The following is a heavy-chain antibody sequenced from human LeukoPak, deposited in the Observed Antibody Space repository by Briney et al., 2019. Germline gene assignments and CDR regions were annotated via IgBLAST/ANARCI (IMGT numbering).Heavy chain of an antibody. V-gene: IGHV4-59*01. CDR1: DGSISSYY. J-gene: IGHJ4*02. CDR2: IYYSGST. D-gene: IGHD1-26*01. Sequence: SETLSLTCSVSDGSISSYYWSWIRQPPGKGLEWIGYIYYSGSTNYNPSLKSRVTISVDTSKNQFSLKLSSVTAADTAVYYCAKGPVSAIVGATTLDYWGQGTLVTVSS. CDR3: AKGPVSAIVGATTLDY.